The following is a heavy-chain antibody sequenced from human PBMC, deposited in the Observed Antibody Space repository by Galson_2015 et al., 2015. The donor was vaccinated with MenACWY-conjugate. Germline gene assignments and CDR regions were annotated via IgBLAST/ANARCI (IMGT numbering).Heavy chain of an antibody. V-gene: IGHV4-59*08. CDR2: IYSSGST. CDR3: ARQDV. J-gene: IGHJ6*01. CDR1: GDSMNGYF. Sequence: SETLSLTCTVSGDSMNGYFWSWIRQPPKKGLEWIGYIYSSGSTNYDPSLKSRVTLSIDTSKSQFSLEVTSVTVADTAVYYCARQDV.